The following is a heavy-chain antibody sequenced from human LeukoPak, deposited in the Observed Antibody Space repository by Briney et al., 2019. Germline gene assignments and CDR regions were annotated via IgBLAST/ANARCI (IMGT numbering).Heavy chain of an antibody. CDR2: IRYDGSNE. D-gene: IGHD4-23*01. CDR1: RFTFSSYG. CDR3: ATNSVPEF. Sequence: GGSLRLSCSASRFTFSSYGMHWVRQGPGKGLEWVAFIRYDGSNEYYADSVNGRFSISRDNSKNTLYLQMKSLRPEDTAVYYCATNSVPEFWGQGNLVTVSS. V-gene: IGHV3-30*02. J-gene: IGHJ4*02.